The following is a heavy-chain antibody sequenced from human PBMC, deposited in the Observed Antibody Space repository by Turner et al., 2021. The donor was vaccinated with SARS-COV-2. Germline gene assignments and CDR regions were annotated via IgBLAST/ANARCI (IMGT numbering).Heavy chain of an antibody. CDR3: ARELTNNWFDP. J-gene: IGHJ5*02. CDR2: IYYRGST. V-gene: IGHV4-59*01. Sequence: QLQLQESGPRLIKPSQTLSLTCTVSGGSISSYYWAWIRQPPGKRLEWIGYIYYRGSTNYNPSLKSRVTISVDTSKNQFSLKLTSVTAADTAVYFCARELTNNWFDPWGQGTLVTVSS. CDR1: GGSISSYY. D-gene: IGHD3-10*01.